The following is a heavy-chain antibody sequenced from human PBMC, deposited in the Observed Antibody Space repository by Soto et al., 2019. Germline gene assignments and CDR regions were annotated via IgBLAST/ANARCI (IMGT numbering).Heavy chain of an antibody. V-gene: IGHV3-33*01. CDR2: IWYDGSNK. Sequence: VGSLRLSCAASGFTFSSYGMHWVRQAPGKGLEWVAVIWYDGSNKYYADSVKGRFTISRDNSKNTLYLQMNSLRAEDTAVYYCARDTHYYDSSGYLPSDYWGQGTLVTVSS. CDR3: ARDTHYYDSSGYLPSDY. D-gene: IGHD3-22*01. CDR1: GFTFSSYG. J-gene: IGHJ4*02.